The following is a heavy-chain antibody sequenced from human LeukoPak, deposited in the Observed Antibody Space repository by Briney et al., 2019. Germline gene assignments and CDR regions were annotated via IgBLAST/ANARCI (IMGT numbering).Heavy chain of an antibody. V-gene: IGHV3-64*01. Sequence: PGGSLRLSCVASGFTFSSYAINWVRQAPGKGLEYVSAISSNGGSTYYANSVKGRFTISRDNSKNTLYLQMGSLRAEDMAVYYLVREYTWNSGKAFDIWGQGTMVTVSS. CDR3: VREYTWNSGKAFDI. J-gene: IGHJ3*02. CDR2: ISSNGGST. D-gene: IGHD1-26*01. CDR1: GFTFSSYA.